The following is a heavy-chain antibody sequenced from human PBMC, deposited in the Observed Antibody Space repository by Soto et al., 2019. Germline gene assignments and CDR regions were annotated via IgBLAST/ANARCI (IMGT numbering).Heavy chain of an antibody. CDR3: SSLLTGGAFDI. D-gene: IGHD7-27*01. CDR2: IKSKTDGGTT. J-gene: IGHJ3*02. CDR1: GFTFSNAW. Sequence: GGSLRLSCAASGFTFSNAWMSWVRQAPGKGLEWVCRIKSKTDGGTTDYAAPVKGILTIARDDSKSTLYLKMNSQKTEAIAVYYCSSLLTGGAFDIWGQGTMVTVSS. V-gene: IGHV3-15*01.